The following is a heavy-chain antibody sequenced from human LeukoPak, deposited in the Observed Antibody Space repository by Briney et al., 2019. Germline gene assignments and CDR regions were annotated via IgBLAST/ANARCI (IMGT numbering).Heavy chain of an antibody. J-gene: IGHJ5*02. D-gene: IGHD1-26*01. Sequence: PGGSLRLSCAASGFTFSSYSMNWVRQAPGKGLEWVAVIWYDGSNKYYADSVKGRFTISRDNSKNTLYLQMNSLRAEDTAVYYCAKDLTVGATIDWFDPWGQGTLVTVSS. V-gene: IGHV3-33*06. CDR1: GFTFSSYS. CDR2: IWYDGSNK. CDR3: AKDLTVGATIDWFDP.